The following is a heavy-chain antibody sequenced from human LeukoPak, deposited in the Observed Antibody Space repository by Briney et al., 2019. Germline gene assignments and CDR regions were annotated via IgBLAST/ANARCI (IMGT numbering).Heavy chain of an antibody. CDR3: ARDRAGILNGLKAFDI. J-gene: IGHJ3*02. CDR1: GYTFTGYY. CDR2: INPNSGGT. Sequence: ASVKVSCKASGYTFTGYYMHWVRQAPGQGLEWMGWINPNSGGTNYAQKFQGRVTMTRDTSISTAYMELSSLRSEDTAVYYCARDRAGILNGLKAFDIWGQGTMVTVSS. D-gene: IGHD3-9*01. V-gene: IGHV1-2*02.